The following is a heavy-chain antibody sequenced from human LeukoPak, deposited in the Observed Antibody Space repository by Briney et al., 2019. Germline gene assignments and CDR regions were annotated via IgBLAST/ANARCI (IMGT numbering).Heavy chain of an antibody. V-gene: IGHV3-53*01. CDR1: AFSVSSNY. CDR3: ARVASTSPYFYGMDV. Sequence: GRSLRLSCAASAFSVSSNYMSWVRQAPGKGLEWVSVIYSGGSTYYADSVKGRFTISRDKSKNTVYLQMNSLSAEDTAIYYCARVASTSPYFYGMDVWGQGTTVTVSS. J-gene: IGHJ6*02. CDR2: IYSGGST.